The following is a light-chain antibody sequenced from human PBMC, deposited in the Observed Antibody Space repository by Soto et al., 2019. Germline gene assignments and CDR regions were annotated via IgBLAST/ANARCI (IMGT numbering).Light chain of an antibody. V-gene: IGLV2-14*01. CDR3: SSYTSSSTLV. CDR2: EVS. J-gene: IGLJ2*01. Sequence: QSALTQYASVSGSAGQSITISCTGTSSDVGAYNYVSWYQQHPGKAPKLMIYEVSDRPSGVSNRFSGSKSGDTASLTISGLQAEDEADYYCSSYTSSSTLVFGGGTKLTVL. CDR1: SSDVGAYNY.